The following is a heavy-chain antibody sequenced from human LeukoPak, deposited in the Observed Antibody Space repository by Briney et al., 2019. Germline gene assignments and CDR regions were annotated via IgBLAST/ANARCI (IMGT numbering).Heavy chain of an antibody. CDR2: ISASGGNS. J-gene: IGHJ4*02. CDR3: ARDIELSC. V-gene: IGHV3-23*01. CDR1: GFTFSDSA. Sequence: GRSLRLSCAASGFTFSDSAMSWVRQASGRGLEWVSLISASGGNSYYADSVKGRFTVSRDSSKNTLHLQMNSLRAEDTAVYYCARDIELSCWGQGTLVTVSS. D-gene: IGHD1-26*01.